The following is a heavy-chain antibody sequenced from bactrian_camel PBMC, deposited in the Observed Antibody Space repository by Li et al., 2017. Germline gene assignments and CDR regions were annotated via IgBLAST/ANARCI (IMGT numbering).Heavy chain of an antibody. CDR2: IGTIAGPT. D-gene: IGHD1*01. J-gene: IGHJ4*01. CDR3: NGRFGTDDSLYDY. V-gene: IGHV3S1*01. CDR1: GLDIHSYC. Sequence: HVQLVESGGGSVQAGGSLRLSCAASGLDIHSYCMTWFRQAPGKEREEIARIGTIAGPTYTDSVRGRFTISRGNSKNTLWLQMNNLKSEDTARYYCNGRFGTDDSLYDYWGQGTQVTVS.